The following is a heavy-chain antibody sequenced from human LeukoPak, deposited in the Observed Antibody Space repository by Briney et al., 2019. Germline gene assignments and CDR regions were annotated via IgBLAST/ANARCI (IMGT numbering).Heavy chain of an antibody. D-gene: IGHD6-19*01. CDR3: ARDPSGRGMDV. J-gene: IGHJ6*02. V-gene: IGHV3-13*01. CDR2: IGIAGDT. CDR1: GFTFSSYD. Sequence: GGSLRLSCAASGFTFSSYDMQWVRQVIGKGLEWVSAIGIAGDTHYSGSAKGRFTISRENAKNSLYLQMNSLRAGDTAVYYCARDPSGRGMDVWGQGTTVTVSS.